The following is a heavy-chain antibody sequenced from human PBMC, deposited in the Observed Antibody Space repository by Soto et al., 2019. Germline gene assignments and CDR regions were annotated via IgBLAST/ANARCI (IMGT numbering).Heavy chain of an antibody. CDR2: ISFSDGGT. J-gene: IGHJ2*01. CDR3: VKDDRILGRRYFDL. V-gene: IGHV3-23*01. D-gene: IGHD2-15*01. CDR1: GFTFSSYA. Sequence: HPGGSLRLSCAASGFTFSSYAMTWVRQAPGKGLEWVSSISFSDGGTYYADSVKGRPTISRDNSKNTLFLQMNSLRVEDTAVYYCVKDDRILGRRYFDLWGRGTLVTVSS.